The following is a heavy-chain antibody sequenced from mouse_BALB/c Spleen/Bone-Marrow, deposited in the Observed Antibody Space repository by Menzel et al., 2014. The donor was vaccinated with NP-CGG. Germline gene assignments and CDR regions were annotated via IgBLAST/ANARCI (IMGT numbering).Heavy chain of an antibody. J-gene: IGHJ3*01. D-gene: IGHD2-3*01. CDR1: GFDFSRYW. V-gene: IGHV4-1*02. CDR3: SRLGYYGGFAH. CDR2: INPDSSTI. Sequence: EVQVVESGGGLVQPGGSLKLSCAASGFDFSRYWMSWVRQAPGKGLQWIGEINPDSSTINYTPSLKDKFIISRDNAKNTLYLQMSKVRSEDTVLYYCSRLGYYGGFAHWGQGTLVTVSA.